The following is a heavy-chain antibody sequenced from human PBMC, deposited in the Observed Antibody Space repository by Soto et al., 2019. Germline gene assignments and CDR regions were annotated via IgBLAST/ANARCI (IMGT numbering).Heavy chain of an antibody. V-gene: IGHV4-34*01. CDR2: INHSGST. Sequence: SETLSLTCAVYGGSFSSYYWSWIRQPPGKGLERIGEINHSGSTNYNPSLKSRVTISVDTSKNQFSLKLSSVTAADTAVYYCARCVVAPLAYWGQGTLVTVSS. D-gene: IGHD2-15*01. J-gene: IGHJ4*02. CDR3: ARCVVAPLAY. CDR1: GGSFSSYY.